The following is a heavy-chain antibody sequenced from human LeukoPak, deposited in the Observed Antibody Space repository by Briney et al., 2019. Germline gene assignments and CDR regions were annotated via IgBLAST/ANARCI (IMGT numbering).Heavy chain of an antibody. V-gene: IGHV3-21*01. D-gene: IGHD4-17*01. CDR1: GFSIKSYS. CDR2: ISSSGGYI. Sequence: GGSLRLSCAASGFSIKSYSMTWVCQAPGKGLEWVATISSSGGYIYYADSVKGRFTISRDTAQNSLFLQLNSLRVEDTAVYNCARLRDTVTSASDFWGQGTLVTVSS. CDR3: ARLRDTVTSASDF. J-gene: IGHJ4*02.